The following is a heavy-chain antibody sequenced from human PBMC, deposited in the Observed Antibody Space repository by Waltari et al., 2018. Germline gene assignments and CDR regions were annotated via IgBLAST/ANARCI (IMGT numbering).Heavy chain of an antibody. D-gene: IGHD3-10*01. CDR2: IYYTGNT. CDR3: ARETSSEKGFDY. V-gene: IGHV4-39*07. CDR1: GDSVSSRRYY. Sequence: QLQLQESGPRLVKASETLSLTCTVSGDSVSSRRYYWGWIRQPPGKGLEWIGGIYYTGNTFQNPSLKSRVSISIDTYKNQFSLRLRSVTAADTAVYYCARETSSEKGFDYWGQGTLVTVSP. J-gene: IGHJ4*02.